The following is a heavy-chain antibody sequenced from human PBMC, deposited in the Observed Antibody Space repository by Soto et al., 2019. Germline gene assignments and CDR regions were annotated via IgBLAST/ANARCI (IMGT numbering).Heavy chain of an antibody. J-gene: IGHJ4*02. CDR3: ARQHNDLWSDSPDFDY. V-gene: IGHV1-18*04. CDR1: GYTFTNYG. CDR2: ISAYNGKA. Sequence: GASVKVSCKASGYTFTNYGVSWVRQAPGQGLEWMGWISAYNGKANYAHNIQGRVTMTIDTSTSTAYMELRSLRSDDTAVYYCARQHNDLWSDSPDFDYWGQGTLVTDSS. D-gene: IGHD3-3*01.